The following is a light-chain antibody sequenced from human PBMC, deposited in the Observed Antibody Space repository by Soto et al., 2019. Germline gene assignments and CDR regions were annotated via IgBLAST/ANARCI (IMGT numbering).Light chain of an antibody. V-gene: IGKV1-33*01. CDR1: QDISSY. CDR2: DAS. Sequence: DIQMTQSPSSLSASVGDRVTITCQASQDISSYSNWFQQKPGKAPNLLIFDASKLQTGVPSRFSGSGSGTDFTFTISGLQPEDIATYYCQQYDNLLAPTFGGGTRVDI. CDR3: QQYDNLLAPT. J-gene: IGKJ4*01.